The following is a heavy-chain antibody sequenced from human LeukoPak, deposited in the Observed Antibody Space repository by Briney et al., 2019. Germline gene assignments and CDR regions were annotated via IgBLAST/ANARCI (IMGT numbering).Heavy chain of an antibody. CDR1: GYTFTGYY. CDR3: ARDNVVGATHFDY. V-gene: IGHV1-2*02. Sequence: ASVKVSCKASGYTFTGYYMHWVRQAPGQGLEWMGWINPNSGGTNYAQKFQGRVTMTRDTSISTAYMELSRLRSDDTAVYYCARDNVVGATHFDYWGQGTLVTVSS. J-gene: IGHJ4*02. CDR2: INPNSGGT. D-gene: IGHD1-26*01.